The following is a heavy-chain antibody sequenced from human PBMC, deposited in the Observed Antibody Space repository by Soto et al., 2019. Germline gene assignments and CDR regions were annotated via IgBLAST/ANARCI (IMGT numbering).Heavy chain of an antibody. CDR3: ARDLWSADDSSGYLGGDAFDI. D-gene: IGHD3-22*01. CDR2: IIPIFGTA. CDR1: GGTFSSYA. V-gene: IGHV1-69*01. J-gene: IGHJ3*02. Sequence: QVQLVQSGAEVKKPGSSVKVSCKASGGTFSSYAISWVRQAPGQGLEWMGGIIPIFGTANYAQKFQGRVTITADESTSTAYMELRSLRSEDTAVYYCARDLWSADDSSGYLGGDAFDIWGQGTMVTVSS.